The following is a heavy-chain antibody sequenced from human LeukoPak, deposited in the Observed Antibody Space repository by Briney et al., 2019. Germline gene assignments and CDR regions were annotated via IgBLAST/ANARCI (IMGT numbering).Heavy chain of an antibody. V-gene: IGHV1-18*01. J-gene: IGHJ6*04. CDR3: AXVXGYYYGSGXXXXHYXXXXV. D-gene: IGHD3-10*01. CDR1: GYTFTSYG. CDR2: ISAYNGNT. Sequence: ASVKVSCKASGYTFTSYGISWVRQAPGQGLEWMGWISAYNGNTNYAQKLQGRVTMTTDTSTSTAYMELRSLRSDDPAVYYCAXVXGYYYGSGXXXXHYXXXXVWGKGTTXTVSS.